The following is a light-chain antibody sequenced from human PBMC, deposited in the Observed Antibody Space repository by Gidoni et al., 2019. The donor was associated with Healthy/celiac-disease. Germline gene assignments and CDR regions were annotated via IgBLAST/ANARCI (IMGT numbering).Light chain of an antibody. Sequence: EIVLTQSPGTLSLSPGERATHSCRASQSVSSSYLAWYQQKPGQAPRLLIYGASSRATGIPDRFSGSGSGTDFTLTISRLEPEDFAVYYCQQYGSSRTFXQXTKVEIK. CDR1: QSVSSSY. V-gene: IGKV3-20*01. J-gene: IGKJ1*01. CDR3: QQYGSSRT. CDR2: GAS.